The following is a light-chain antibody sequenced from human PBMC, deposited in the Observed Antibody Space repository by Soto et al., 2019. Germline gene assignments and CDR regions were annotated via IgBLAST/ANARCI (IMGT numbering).Light chain of an antibody. CDR2: LGS. J-gene: IGKJ5*01. Sequence: VMTQSPPSLTVTPGEPASISCRSSQRLLHSNGNTFLDWYLQKPGQSPQLLIYLGSNRASGVPDRVSGSEAGTDFTLKISRVEAEDAGVYYCMQALETPYTLGQGTRLEIK. CDR1: QRLLHSNGNTF. CDR3: MQALETPYT. V-gene: IGKV2-28*01.